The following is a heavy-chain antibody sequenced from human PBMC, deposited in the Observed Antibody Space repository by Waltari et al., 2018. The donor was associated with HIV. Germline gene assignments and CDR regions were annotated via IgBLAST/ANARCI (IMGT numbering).Heavy chain of an antibody. Sequence: EVQVVESGGGLVQTGGSLRLRGAASGFAVSCSDISWVSQATGKGLEWVSVIYSGGSTYYADSVKGRFTISRDNSKNTLYLQMNSLRAEDTAVYYCASIAYCGGDCYPRGMDVWGQGTTVTVSS. D-gene: IGHD2-21*02. CDR3: ASIAYCGGDCYPRGMDV. CDR1: GFAVSCSD. J-gene: IGHJ6*02. V-gene: IGHV3-66*01. CDR2: IYSGGST.